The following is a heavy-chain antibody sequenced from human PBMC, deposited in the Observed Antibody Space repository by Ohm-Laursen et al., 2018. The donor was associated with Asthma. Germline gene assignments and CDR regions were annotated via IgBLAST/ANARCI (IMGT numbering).Heavy chain of an antibody. CDR1: GFTFSNAW. CDR2: ISSSSSYT. V-gene: IGHV3-11*06. D-gene: IGHD3-22*01. CDR3: ARGYYYDSRASYYFDY. J-gene: IGHJ4*02. Sequence: SLRLSCTASGFTFSNAWMSWVRQAPGKGLEWVSYISSSSSYTNYADSVKGRFTISRDDAKNSLSLQMNSLRDDDTAVYYCARGYYYDSRASYYFDYWGQGTLVTVSS.